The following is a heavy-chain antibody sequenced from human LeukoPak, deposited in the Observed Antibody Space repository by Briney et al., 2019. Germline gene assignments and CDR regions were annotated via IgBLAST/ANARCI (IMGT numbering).Heavy chain of an antibody. D-gene: IGHD2-15*01. CDR2: ISGGGRST. CDR1: GFTFSNHA. J-gene: IGHJ4*02. CDR3: AKNVVVKRYIDF. Sequence: GRSLRLSCAASGFTFSNHAMSWVRQPPGKGLQWVAVISGGGRSTEYEDFVKGRFTISRENSKNTLSLQMNSLTDDDTAIYLCAKNVVVKRYIDFWGQGTLVTVSS. V-gene: IGHV3-23*03.